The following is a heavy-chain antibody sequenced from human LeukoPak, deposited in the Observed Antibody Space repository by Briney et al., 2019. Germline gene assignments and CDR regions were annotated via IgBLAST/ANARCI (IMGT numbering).Heavy chain of an antibody. CDR2: IWPGDSDT. Sequence: GESLKISCKGSGYSFSNYWIGWVRQMPGKGLEWMGIIWPGDSDTRYSPSFQGQVTISVDKSISTAYLQWSNLKASDTAIYYCARQYYDVLTGFYIHFDYWGQGTLVTVSS. CDR1: GYSFSNYW. J-gene: IGHJ4*02. D-gene: IGHD3-9*01. V-gene: IGHV5-51*01. CDR3: ARQYYDVLTGFYIHFDY.